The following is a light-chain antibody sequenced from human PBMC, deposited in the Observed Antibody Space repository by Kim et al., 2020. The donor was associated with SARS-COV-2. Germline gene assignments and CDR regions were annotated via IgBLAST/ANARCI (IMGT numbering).Light chain of an antibody. CDR3: QQYDSSPT. V-gene: IGKV3-20*01. CDR2: GVS. J-gene: IGKJ1*01. Sequence: APGERAPLSCRASQSVSSSYLAWYQQKPGQPPRLLIYGVSSRATGIPDRFSGSGSGTDFTLTISRLEPEDFAVYYCQQYDSSPTFGQGTKVDIK. CDR1: QSVSSSY.